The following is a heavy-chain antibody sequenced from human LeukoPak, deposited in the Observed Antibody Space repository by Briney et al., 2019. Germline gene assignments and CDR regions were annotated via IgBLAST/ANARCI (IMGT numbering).Heavy chain of an antibody. D-gene: IGHD3-10*01. J-gene: IGHJ5*02. CDR1: GGSISSYY. V-gene: IGHV4-59*01. CDR2: IYYSGST. Sequence: PSETLSLTCTVSGGSISSYYWSWIRQPPGKGLEWIGYIYYSGSTNYNPPLKSRVTISVDTSKNQFSLKLSSVTAADTAVYYCAGGWFGEFESWFDPWGQGTLVTVSS. CDR3: AGGWFGEFESWFDP.